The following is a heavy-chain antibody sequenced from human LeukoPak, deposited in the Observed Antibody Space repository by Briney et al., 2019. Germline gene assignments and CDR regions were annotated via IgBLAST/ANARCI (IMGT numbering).Heavy chain of an antibody. CDR2: ITTGSSYI. J-gene: IGHJ6*03. D-gene: IGHD1-1*01. Sequence: GRSLRLSCSASGFSFTSYAMNWVRQAPGKGLEWVSSITTGSSYIYYADSVRGRFSVSRDNAKNSLYLEMNSLRAEDTAVYYCARVEATTARSYYYYYMDVWGKGSTVPVSS. CDR3: ARVEATTARSYYYYYMDV. V-gene: IGHV3-21*06. CDR1: GFSFTSYA.